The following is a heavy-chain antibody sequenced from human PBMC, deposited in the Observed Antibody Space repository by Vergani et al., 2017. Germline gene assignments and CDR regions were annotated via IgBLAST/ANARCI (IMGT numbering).Heavy chain of an antibody. CDR1: GFTFSHYG. D-gene: IGHD3-10*01. J-gene: IGHJ4*02. CDR3: AKAEYGSGTYPAWALDS. CDR2: IRSDGSNK. Sequence: QVQLVESGGGVVQPGGSLRLSCVASGFTFSHYGMSWVRQAPGKGLDWVASIRSDGSNKYYVESVKGRFAISRDNSKNTLSLQMNSLRAEDTAVYYCAKAEYGSGTYPAWALDSWGQGALVTVSS. V-gene: IGHV3-30*02.